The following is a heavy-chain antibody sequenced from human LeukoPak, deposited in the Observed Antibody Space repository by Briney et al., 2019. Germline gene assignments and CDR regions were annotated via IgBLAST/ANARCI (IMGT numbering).Heavy chain of an antibody. V-gene: IGHV3-23*01. Sequence: TGGSLRLSCAASGFTFSSYAMGWVRQAPGKGLEWVSGLTGGGDSTYYADSVKGRFTISRDNSKNTLYLQMNSLRAEDTAVYYCARTYYDFWSGYLEVYYGMDVWGQGTTVTVSS. J-gene: IGHJ6*02. CDR3: ARTYYDFWSGYLEVYYGMDV. CDR1: GFTFSSYA. CDR2: LTGGGDST. D-gene: IGHD3-3*01.